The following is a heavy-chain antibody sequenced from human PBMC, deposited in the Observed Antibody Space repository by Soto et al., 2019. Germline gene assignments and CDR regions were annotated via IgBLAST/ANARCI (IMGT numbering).Heavy chain of an antibody. CDR1: GASMGRYY. CDR3: ARVDYYGAGTYLFDY. V-gene: IGHV4-59*01. CDR2: IADSETT. J-gene: IGHJ4*02. D-gene: IGHD3-10*01. Sequence: SLTCTVSGASMGRYYWSWIRQSPGKGLEYIGYIADSETTNYSPSLRSRVTISLEASKSQFSLKLSSVTAADTAVYYCARVDYYGAGTYLFDYWGPGTLVTVSS.